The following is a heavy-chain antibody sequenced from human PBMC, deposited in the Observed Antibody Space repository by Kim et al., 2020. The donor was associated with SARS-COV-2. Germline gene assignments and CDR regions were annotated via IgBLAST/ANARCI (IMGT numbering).Heavy chain of an antibody. CDR3: ASIERKTWIQFDY. V-gene: IGHV4-39*01. Sequence: YNPSRKSRVTISVDTSKNQFALKLSSVTAADTDVYYCASIERKTWIQFDYWGQGTLVTVSS. D-gene: IGHD5-18*01. J-gene: IGHJ4*02.